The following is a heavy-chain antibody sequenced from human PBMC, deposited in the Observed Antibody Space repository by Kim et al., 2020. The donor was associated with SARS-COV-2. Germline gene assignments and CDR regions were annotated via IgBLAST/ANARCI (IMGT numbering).Heavy chain of an antibody. V-gene: IGHV3-30*18. CDR3: AKSFSGSNFGYDY. D-gene: IGHD1-26*01. CDR2: ISYDGSNK. Sequence: GGSLRLSCAASGFTFNTYGMHWVRQAPGKGLEWVAVISYDGSNKYYADSVKGRFTISRDNSKNTLYLQMNSLRIEETAVYYCAKSFSGSNFGYDYWGQGTLVTVSS. CDR1: GFTFNTYG. J-gene: IGHJ4*02.